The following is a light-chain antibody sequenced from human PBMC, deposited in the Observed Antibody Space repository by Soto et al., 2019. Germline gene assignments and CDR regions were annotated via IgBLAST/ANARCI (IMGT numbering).Light chain of an antibody. Sequence: DIQLTQSPSSLSASVGDRIAITSRAGQSISTYLNWYQQKPGEAPTLLVYDSSTLQSGVPSRFSGSGFGAEFTLTVSSLQPEDFATYYCQQSYSNPTWTFGQGTKV. J-gene: IGKJ1*01. V-gene: IGKV1-39*01. CDR1: QSISTY. CDR3: QQSYSNPTWT. CDR2: DSS.